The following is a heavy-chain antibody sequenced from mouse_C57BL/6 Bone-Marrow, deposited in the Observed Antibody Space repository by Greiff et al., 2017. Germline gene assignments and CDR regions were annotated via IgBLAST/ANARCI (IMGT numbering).Heavy chain of an antibody. J-gene: IGHJ4*01. V-gene: IGHV1-82*01. CDR1: GYAFSSSW. CDR2: IYPGDGDT. CDR3: ARHYGSSYPYAMDY. D-gene: IGHD1-1*01. Sequence: QVQLQQSGPELVKPGASVKISCKASGYAFSSSWMNWVKQRPGKGLEWIGRIYPGDGDTNYNGKFKGKATLTADKSSSTAYMQLSSLTSEDSAVYFCARHYGSSYPYAMDYWGQRTSVTVSS.